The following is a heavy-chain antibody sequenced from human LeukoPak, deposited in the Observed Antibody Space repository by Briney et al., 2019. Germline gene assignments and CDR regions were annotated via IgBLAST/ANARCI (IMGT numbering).Heavy chain of an antibody. D-gene: IGHD3-16*02. CDR1: GFTFSSYT. CDR2: IWYDGRNK. Sequence: GGSLRLSCAVSGFTFSSYTMNWVRQAPGKGLEWVAVIWYDGRNKFYADSLKGRFTISRDNSKNTLYLQMNSLRAEDTAVYYCARVNRGDAFDIWGQGTLVTVSS. V-gene: IGHV3-33*08. CDR3: ARVNRGDAFDI. J-gene: IGHJ3*02.